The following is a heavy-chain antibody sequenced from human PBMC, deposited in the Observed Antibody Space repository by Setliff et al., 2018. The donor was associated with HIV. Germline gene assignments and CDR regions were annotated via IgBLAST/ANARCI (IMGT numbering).Heavy chain of an antibody. V-gene: IGHV4-34*01. CDR2: INRNGIT. Sequence: PSETLSLTCSVYGDGFTGYFWSWIRQSPGKGLEWLGEINRNGITYSIPSLRGRLSISIDTSRNQFSLRLTSLIAADTAVYYCARGGSAWNMPRGDYANWFDPWGQGTLVTVS. CDR3: ARGGSAWNMPRGDYANWFDP. J-gene: IGHJ5*02. D-gene: IGHD4-17*01. CDR1: GDGFTGYF.